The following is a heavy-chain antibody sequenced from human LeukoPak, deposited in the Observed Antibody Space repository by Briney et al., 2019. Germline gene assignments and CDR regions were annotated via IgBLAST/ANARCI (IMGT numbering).Heavy chain of an antibody. J-gene: IGHJ4*02. D-gene: IGHD1-26*01. V-gene: IGHV4-39*01. Sequence: SETLSLTCSVSGASLSSSSNYWGWIRQPPGKGLEWIGSIYYSGSTSYNPSFKSRVTISAGTSNRQFSLELSSVTAADTAVYYCARSTGSYIDYWGQGTLVTVSS. CDR1: GASLSSSSNY. CDR3: ARSTGSYIDY. CDR2: IYYSGST.